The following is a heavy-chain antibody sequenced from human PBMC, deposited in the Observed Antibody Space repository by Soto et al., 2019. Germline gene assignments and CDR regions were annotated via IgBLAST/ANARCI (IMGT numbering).Heavy chain of an antibody. CDR2: IIPIFGTA. V-gene: IGHV1-69*13. CDR1: GGTFSSYA. D-gene: IGHD5-12*01. J-gene: IGHJ4*02. CDR3: ARARGMATITLDY. Sequence: ASVKVSCKASGGTFSSYAISWVRQAPGQGLEWMGGIIPIFGTANYAQKFQGRVTITADESTSTAYMELSSLRSEDTAVYYCARARGMATITLDYWGQGTLVTVSS.